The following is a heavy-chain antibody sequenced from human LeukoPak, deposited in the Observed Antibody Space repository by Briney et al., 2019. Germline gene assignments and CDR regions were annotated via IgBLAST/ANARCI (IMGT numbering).Heavy chain of an antibody. V-gene: IGHV1-3*01. D-gene: IGHD3-10*01. CDR1: GYTFTSYA. CDR3: ARDMGGSGSYSY. CDR2: INAGIGNT. Sequence: ASVKVSCKTSGYTFTSYAMHWVRQAPGQRPEWMGWINAGIGNTRYSERFQDRITITRDTSASTVHMELSSLRSEDTAVYYCARDMGGSGSYSYWGRGTLVTVSS. J-gene: IGHJ4*02.